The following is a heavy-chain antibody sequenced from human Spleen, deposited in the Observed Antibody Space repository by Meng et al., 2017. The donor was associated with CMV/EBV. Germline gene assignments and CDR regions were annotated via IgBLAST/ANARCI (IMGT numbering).Heavy chain of an antibody. CDR1: GFTFSDYY. V-gene: IGHV1-2*02. CDR3: VRSSGWSLFDY. Sequence: QVQLVQCGAEMKNPGASVKVSCTTSGFTFSDYYIHWVRQAPGQGLEWMGWVNSNNEATNYARKFQGRVSMTRDTSISTAHMELSRLMSDDTAVYYCVRSSGWSLFDYWGQGTLVTVSS. J-gene: IGHJ4*02. D-gene: IGHD6-19*01. CDR2: VNSNNEAT.